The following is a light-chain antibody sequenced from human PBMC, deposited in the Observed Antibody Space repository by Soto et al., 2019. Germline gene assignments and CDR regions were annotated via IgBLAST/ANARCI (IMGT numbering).Light chain of an antibody. CDR3: QQYNNWRVT. V-gene: IGKV3-15*01. J-gene: IGKJ3*01. CDR2: GAS. Sequence: EIVMTQSPATLSVSPGERATLSCRASQSISSNLAWYQQKPGQAPRLLIYGASTRATGIPARFSGSGSGTEFTLPISSLQYEDFAVYYCQQYNNWRVTFGPGTKVDIK. CDR1: QSISSN.